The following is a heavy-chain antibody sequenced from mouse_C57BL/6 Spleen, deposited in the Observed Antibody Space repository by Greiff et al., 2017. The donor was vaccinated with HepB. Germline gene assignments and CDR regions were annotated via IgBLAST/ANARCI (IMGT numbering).Heavy chain of an antibody. CDR1: GFTFSSYA. CDR3: ARIYGDYVHWYFDV. CDR2: ISDGGSYT. V-gene: IGHV5-4*01. Sequence: EVQGVESGGGLVKPGGSLKLSCAASGFTFSSYAMSWVRQTPEKRLEWVATISDGGSYTYYPDNVKGRFTISRDNAKNNLYLQMSHLKSEDTAMYYCARIYGDYVHWYFDVWGTGTTVTVSS. D-gene: IGHD2-13*01. J-gene: IGHJ1*03.